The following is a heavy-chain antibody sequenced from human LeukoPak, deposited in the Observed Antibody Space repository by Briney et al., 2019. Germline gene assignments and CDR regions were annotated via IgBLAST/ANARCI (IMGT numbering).Heavy chain of an antibody. D-gene: IGHD1-26*01. CDR2: INTNTGNP. J-gene: IGHJ4*02. V-gene: IGHV7-4-1*02. CDR3: ARDPGGAAIVGATRGPFDY. Sequence: ASVKVSCKASGYTFTSYAMNWVRQAPGQGLEWMGWINTNTGNPTYAQGFTGRFVFSLDTSVSTAYLQTSSLKAEDTAVYYCARDPGGAAIVGATRGPFDYWGQGTLVTVSS. CDR1: GYTFTSYA.